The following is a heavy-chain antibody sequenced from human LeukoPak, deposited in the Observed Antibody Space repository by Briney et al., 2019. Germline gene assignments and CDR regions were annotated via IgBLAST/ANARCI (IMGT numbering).Heavy chain of an antibody. CDR1: GGSISSYY. D-gene: IGHD6-6*01. CDR2: IYYSGST. V-gene: IGHV4-59*01. J-gene: IGHJ4*02. Sequence: PSETLSLTCTVSGGSISSYYWSWIRQPPGKGLEWLGYIYYSGSTNYNPSLKSRVTISVDTSKNQFSLKLSSVTAEDTAVYYCASPPGGIAARPDSDYFDYWGQGTLVTVSS. CDR3: ASPPGGIAARPDSDYFDY.